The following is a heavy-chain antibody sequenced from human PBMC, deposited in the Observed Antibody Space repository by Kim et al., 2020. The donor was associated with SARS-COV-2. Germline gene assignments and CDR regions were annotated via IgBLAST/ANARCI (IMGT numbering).Heavy chain of an antibody. D-gene: IGHD3-10*01. CDR2: N. V-gene: IGHV6-1*01. J-gene: IGHJ3*02. CDR3: ARGLRRFAFDI. Sequence: NDYAVSVKSRITINPDTSKNQFSLQLNSVTPEDTAVYYCARGLRRFAFDIWGQGTMVTVSS.